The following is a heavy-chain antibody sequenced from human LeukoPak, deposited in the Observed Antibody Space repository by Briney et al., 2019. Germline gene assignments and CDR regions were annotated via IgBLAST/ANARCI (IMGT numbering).Heavy chain of an antibody. V-gene: IGHV4-4*02. CDR2: IYHSGST. CDR1: GFTFSRYSM. D-gene: IGHD3-3*01. CDR3: AREDYDDSGAWYFDL. Sequence: GSLRLSCAASGFTFSRYSMNWVRQSPGKGLEWIGEIYHSGSTNYNPSLKSRVTISVDKSKNQFSLKLTSVTAADTAVYYCAREDYDDSGAWYFDLWGRGTLVIVSS. J-gene: IGHJ2*01.